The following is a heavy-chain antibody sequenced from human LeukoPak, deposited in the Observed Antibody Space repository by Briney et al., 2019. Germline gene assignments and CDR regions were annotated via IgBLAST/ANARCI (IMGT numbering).Heavy chain of an antibody. CDR1: GFTFSSYG. J-gene: IGHJ4*02. Sequence: GGSLRLSCAASGFTFSSYGMSWVRQAPGKGLEWVSVIYSGGRTYYADFVKGRFTISRDNSKNTLYLQMNSLRAEETAVYYCARAGPSSSWHQFDYWGQGTLVTVSS. CDR2: IYSGGRT. D-gene: IGHD6-13*01. CDR3: ARAGPSSSWHQFDY. V-gene: IGHV3-66*01.